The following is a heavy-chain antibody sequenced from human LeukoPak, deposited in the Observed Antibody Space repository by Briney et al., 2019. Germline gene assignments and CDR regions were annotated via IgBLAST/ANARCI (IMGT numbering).Heavy chain of an antibody. CDR3: AREGEAPLTDYYYMDV. D-gene: IGHD3-10*01. J-gene: IGHJ6*03. CDR2: TYYRSKWYN. CDR1: GDGVSSNSAA. Sequence: SQTLSLTCAITGDGVSSNSAAWNWIRQSPSRGLEWLGSTYYRSKWYNDSAVSVKSRITINPDTSKNQFSLQLNSVTPEDTAVYYCAREGEAPLTDYYYMDVWGKGTTVTVSS. V-gene: IGHV6-1*01.